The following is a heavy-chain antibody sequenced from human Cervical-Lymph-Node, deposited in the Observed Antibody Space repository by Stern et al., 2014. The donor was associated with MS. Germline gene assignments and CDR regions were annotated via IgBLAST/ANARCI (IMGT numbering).Heavy chain of an antibody. CDR3: ARHRLGYFYYFDY. CDR2: MYYSGIT. Sequence: QVQLQESGPGLVKPSETLSLTCTVSDDSISSYYWSWIRQPPGKGLEWIAYMYYSGITNYNPSLKSRATISVDVSKSKVSLKLTSVTAADTAVYYCARHRLGYFYYFDYWGQGTPVTVSS. V-gene: IGHV4-59*01. CDR1: DDSISSYY. D-gene: IGHD3-22*01. J-gene: IGHJ4*02.